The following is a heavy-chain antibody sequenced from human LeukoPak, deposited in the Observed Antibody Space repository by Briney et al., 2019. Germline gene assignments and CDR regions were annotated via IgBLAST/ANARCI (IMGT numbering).Heavy chain of an antibody. D-gene: IGHD3-10*01. V-gene: IGHV3-23*01. CDR2: ISGSGGST. J-gene: IGHJ4*02. CDR3: AKDGGNSMVRGVNKY. CDR1: GFTFSSYA. Sequence: GRSLRLSCAASGFTFSSYAMTWVRQAPGKGLEWVSAISGSGGSTYYADSVKGRFTISRDNSKNTLYLQMNSLRAEDTAVYYCAKDGGNSMVRGVNKYWGQGTLVTVSS.